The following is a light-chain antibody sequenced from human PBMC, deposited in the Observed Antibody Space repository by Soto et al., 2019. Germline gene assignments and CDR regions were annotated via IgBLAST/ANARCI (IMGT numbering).Light chain of an antibody. CDR2: GAS. CDR3: QQYGSSPWT. CDR1: QSVSSSY. V-gene: IGKV3-20*01. J-gene: IGKJ1*01. Sequence: EIVLTQSPGTLSLSPGERATLSCRASQSVSSSYLAWYQQKPGQAPRLLIYGASSRATGIPDRFSGSGSGPDFTLTISRVEPEDFAVYYCQQYGSSPWTFGQGTKVEIK.